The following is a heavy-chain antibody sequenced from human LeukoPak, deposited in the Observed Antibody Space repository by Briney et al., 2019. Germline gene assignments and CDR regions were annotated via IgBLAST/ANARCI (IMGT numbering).Heavy chain of an antibody. D-gene: IGHD6-19*01. J-gene: IGHJ5*01. V-gene: IGHV7-4-1*02. Sequence: ASVKVPCKASGYTFTSYAMNWVRQAPGQGLEWMGWITTSTGNPTYAQGFTGRFVFSSDTSVSTAYLQISSLRAEDTAVYYCARDPYAPPSSDLQRFDSWGQGTLVTVSS. CDR1: GYTFTSYA. CDR3: ARDPYAPPSSDLQRFDS. CDR2: ITTSTGNP.